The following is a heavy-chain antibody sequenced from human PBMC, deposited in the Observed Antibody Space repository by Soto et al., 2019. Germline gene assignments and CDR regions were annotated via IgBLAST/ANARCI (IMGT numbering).Heavy chain of an antibody. CDR1: GFTFSSYA. CDR2: ISYDGSNK. D-gene: IGHD2-21*02. CDR3: ARDKSRNNSLYRYCGGDCAILANWFDP. J-gene: IGHJ5*02. Sequence: GGSLRLSCAASGFTFSSYAMHWVRQAPGKGLEWVAVISYDGSNKYYADSVKGRFTISRDNSKNTLYLQMNSLRAEDTAVYYCARDKSRNNSLYRYCGGDCAILANWFDPWGQGTLVTVSS. V-gene: IGHV3-30-3*01.